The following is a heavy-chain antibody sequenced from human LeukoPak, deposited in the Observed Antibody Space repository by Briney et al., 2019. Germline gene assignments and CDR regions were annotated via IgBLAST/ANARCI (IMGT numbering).Heavy chain of an antibody. CDR1: GFTFSSYW. CDR2: IYSGGST. D-gene: IGHD3-3*01. J-gene: IGHJ4*02. CDR3: AKGAIPIYGVVDF. Sequence: PGGSLRLSCAASGFTFSSYWMNWVRQAPGKGLEWVSVIYSGGSTDYADSVRGRFTISRDNSKNTVYLQMNSLRAEDTAVYYCAKGAIPIYGVVDFWGQGTLVTVSS. V-gene: IGHV3-53*01.